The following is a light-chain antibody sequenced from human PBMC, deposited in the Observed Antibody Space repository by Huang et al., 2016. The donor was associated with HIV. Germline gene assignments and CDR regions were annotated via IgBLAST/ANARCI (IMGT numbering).Light chain of an antibody. CDR2: YAS. V-gene: IGKV6-21*02. Sequence: EIVLTQSPDFQSVTPKEKITITCLASQNIGNSLHWYQQKPDHAPQLLIKYASLTISGVPSRFSGSGSGTDFTLTINTPEAGDAATYYCHQSSSLPYTFGQGTKLEIK. CDR1: QNIGNS. J-gene: IGKJ2*01. CDR3: HQSSSLPYT.